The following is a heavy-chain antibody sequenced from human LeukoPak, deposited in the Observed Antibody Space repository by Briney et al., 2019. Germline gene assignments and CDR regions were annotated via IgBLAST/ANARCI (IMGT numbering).Heavy chain of an antibody. V-gene: IGHV3-23*01. D-gene: IGHD3-3*01. CDR1: GFTFSSYA. Sequence: GGSMRLSCAASGFTFSSYAMSWVRQAPGKGLEWVSAISGSGGSTYSADAVKRRFTISRDNSKNTLYLQMNSLRAGDMAVYYCAKAYDFWSGIDYWGQGTLVSVSS. CDR3: AKAYDFWSGIDY. J-gene: IGHJ4*02. CDR2: ISGSGGST.